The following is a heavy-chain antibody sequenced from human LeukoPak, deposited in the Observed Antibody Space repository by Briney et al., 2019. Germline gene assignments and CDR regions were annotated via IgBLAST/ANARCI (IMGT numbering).Heavy chain of an antibody. CDR3: ARVSAAGSFDP. J-gene: IGHJ5*02. D-gene: IGHD6-19*01. V-gene: IGHV3-7*01. Sequence: GGSLRLSCAASGFTFSSYWMSWVRQAPGKGLEWVANVKQDGSEKYYVDSVKGRFTISRDNAKNSLYLQMNSLRAEDTAVYYCARVSAAGSFDPWGQGTLVTVSS. CDR2: VKQDGSEK. CDR1: GFTFSSYW.